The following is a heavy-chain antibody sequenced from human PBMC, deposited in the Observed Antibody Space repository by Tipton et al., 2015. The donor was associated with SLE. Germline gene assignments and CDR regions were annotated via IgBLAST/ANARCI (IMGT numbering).Heavy chain of an antibody. Sequence: SLRLSCAASGFTFSDFYMDWIRQTPGKGLEWVSSINNRRIVNYADSVRGRFTISRDNAKNTVYLQMNSLRVEDTAVYFCARDGPPRHWGQGTLVTVSS. V-gene: IGHV3-69-1*01. CDR3: ARDGPPRH. CDR1: GFTFSDFY. CDR2: INNRRIV. J-gene: IGHJ4*02.